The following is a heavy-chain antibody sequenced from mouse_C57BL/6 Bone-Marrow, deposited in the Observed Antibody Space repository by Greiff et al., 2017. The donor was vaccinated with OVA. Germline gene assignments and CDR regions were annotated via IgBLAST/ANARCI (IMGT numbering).Heavy chain of an antibody. V-gene: IGHV1-18*01. J-gene: IGHJ2*01. Sequence: VHVKQSGPELVKPGASVKIPCKASGYTFTDYNMDWVKQSHGKSLEWIGDINPNNGGTIYNQKFKGKATLTVDKSSSTAYMELRSLTSEDTAVYYCARHYGSSYYFDYWGQGTTLTVSS. CDR1: GYTFTDYN. D-gene: IGHD1-1*01. CDR2: INPNNGGT. CDR3: ARHYGSSYYFDY.